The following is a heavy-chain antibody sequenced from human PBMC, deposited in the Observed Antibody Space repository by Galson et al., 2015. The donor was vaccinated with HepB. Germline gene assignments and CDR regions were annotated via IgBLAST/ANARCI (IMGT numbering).Heavy chain of an antibody. Sequence: SLRLSCAASGFTFSSYAMHWVRQAPGKGLEWVAVISYDGSNKYYADSVKGRFTISRDNSKNTLYLQMNSLRAEDTAVYYCARDGYYYDSSGSPYYYYYYGMDVWGQGTTVTVSS. CDR2: ISYDGSNK. D-gene: IGHD3-22*01. J-gene: IGHJ6*02. V-gene: IGHV3-30-3*01. CDR1: GFTFSSYA. CDR3: ARDGYYYDSSGSPYYYYYYGMDV.